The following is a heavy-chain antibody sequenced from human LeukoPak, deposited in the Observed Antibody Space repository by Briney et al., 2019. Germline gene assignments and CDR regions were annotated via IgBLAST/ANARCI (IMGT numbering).Heavy chain of an antibody. V-gene: IGHV3-23*01. CDR2: ISGSGGST. CDR1: GFTFSCYA. D-gene: IGHD2-2*01. CDR3: AKAEVYCSSTSCLVALWDY. J-gene: IGHJ4*02. Sequence: PGGSLRLSCAASGFTFSCYAMSWVRQAPGKGLEWVSAISGSGGSTYYADSVKGRSTISRDNSKNTLYLQMNSLRAEDTAVYYCAKAEVYCSSTSCLVALWDYWGQGTLVTVSS.